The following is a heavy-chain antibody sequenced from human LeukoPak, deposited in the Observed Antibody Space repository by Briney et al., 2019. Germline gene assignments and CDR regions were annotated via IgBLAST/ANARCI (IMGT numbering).Heavy chain of an antibody. CDR1: GFAFSRYW. Sequence: GGSLRLSCAASGFAFSRYWMHWIRQAPGKGLVWVSAIYTDGTTKRYADSVKGRFTISRDNAKNTLYLQMNSLSVDDTAVYYCASLVVTDDWAFDMWPRDNGHRLF. V-gene: IGHV3-74*01. CDR3: ASLVVTDDWAFDM. D-gene: IGHD2-21*02. CDR2: IYTDGTTK. J-gene: IGHJ3*02.